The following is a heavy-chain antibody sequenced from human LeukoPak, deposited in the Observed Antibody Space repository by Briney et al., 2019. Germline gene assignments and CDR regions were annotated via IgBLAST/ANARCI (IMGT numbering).Heavy chain of an antibody. Sequence: GESLRISCKGSGYSFTSDWIGWVRQMPGKGLEWMGIIYPGDSDTRYSPSFRGQVTISADKSISTAYLQWSSLKASDTAMYSRARLNYDILTGYLPGYFDYWGQGTLLTVSS. CDR3: ARLNYDILTGYLPGYFDY. D-gene: IGHD3-9*01. J-gene: IGHJ4*02. CDR1: GYSFTSDW. V-gene: IGHV5-51*01. CDR2: IYPGDSDT.